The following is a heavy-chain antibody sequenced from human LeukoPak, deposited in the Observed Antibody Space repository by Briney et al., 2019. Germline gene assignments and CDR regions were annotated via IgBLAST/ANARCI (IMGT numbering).Heavy chain of an antibody. Sequence: ASVKVSCKASGYTFTSYYMHWVRQAPGQGLEWMGIINPSGGSTSYAQRFQGRVTMTTDTSTSTAYMELRSLRSDDTAVYYCARDPGSFLSSSGWLNWFDPWGQGTLVTVSS. J-gene: IGHJ5*02. CDR2: INPSGGST. V-gene: IGHV1-46*01. CDR3: ARDPGSFLSSSGWLNWFDP. CDR1: GYTFTSYY. D-gene: IGHD6-19*01.